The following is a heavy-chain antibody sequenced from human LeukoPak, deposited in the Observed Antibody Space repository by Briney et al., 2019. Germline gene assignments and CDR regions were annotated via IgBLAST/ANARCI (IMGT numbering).Heavy chain of an antibody. CDR2: IYPGDSDT. CDR3: ARHSVVPRGYSGYDVAYFDY. CDR1: GYSFTSYW. J-gene: IGHJ4*02. V-gene: IGHV5-51*01. Sequence: GESLKISCKGSGYSFTSYWIGWVRQMSGKGLEWMGIIYPGDSDTRYSPSFQGQVTISADKSISTAYLQWSSLKASDTAMYYCARHSVVPRGYSGYDVAYFDYWGQGTLVTVSS. D-gene: IGHD5-12*01.